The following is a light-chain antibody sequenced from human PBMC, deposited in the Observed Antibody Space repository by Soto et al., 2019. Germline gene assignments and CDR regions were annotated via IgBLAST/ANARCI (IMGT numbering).Light chain of an antibody. Sequence: EIVLTQSPGTLSLSPGERATLSCRASQSVSSSYLAWYQQKPGQAPRLLIYGASSRATGIPDRFSGSGSGTDFTLTISRLEPEDCAVYYCQQDGSSPRTFGQGTKLEIK. CDR3: QQDGSSPRT. J-gene: IGKJ2*01. V-gene: IGKV3-20*01. CDR1: QSVSSSY. CDR2: GAS.